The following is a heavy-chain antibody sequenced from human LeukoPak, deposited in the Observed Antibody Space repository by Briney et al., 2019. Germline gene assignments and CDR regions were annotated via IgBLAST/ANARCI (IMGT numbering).Heavy chain of an antibody. CDR2: IYPSGST. J-gene: IGHJ4*02. CDR3: ARHAATYFDY. CDR1: GCSISSSYW. D-gene: IGHD1-1*01. Sequence: SETLSLTCAVSGCSISSSYWWCLVRQPPGKGLEWIGEIYPSGSTNYNPSLKNRVTISVDKSRNQFSLNLNFLTAADTAVYYCARHAATYFDYWGQGTLVTVSS. V-gene: IGHV4-4*02.